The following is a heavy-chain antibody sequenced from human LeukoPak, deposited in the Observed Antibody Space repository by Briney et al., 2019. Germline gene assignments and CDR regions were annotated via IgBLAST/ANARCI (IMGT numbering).Heavy chain of an antibody. CDR2: ISYDGSNK. CDR3: AKDRGSYRSSTSCYPNWFDP. J-gene: IGHJ5*02. Sequence: GGSLRLSCAASGFTFSSYGMHWVRQAPGKGLEWVAVISYDGSNKYYADSVKGRFTISRDNSKNTLYLQMNSLRAEDTAVYYCAKDRGSYRSSTSCYPNWFDPWGQGTLVTVSS. CDR1: GFTFSSYG. D-gene: IGHD2-2*01. V-gene: IGHV3-30*18.